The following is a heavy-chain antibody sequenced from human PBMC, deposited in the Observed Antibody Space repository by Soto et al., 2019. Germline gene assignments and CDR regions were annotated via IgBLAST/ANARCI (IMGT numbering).Heavy chain of an antibody. V-gene: IGHV1-3*01. D-gene: IGHD6-19*01. CDR2: INSGNGNT. CDR1: GYTFTSYA. J-gene: IGHJ4*02. Sequence: QVQLVQSGAEVKKPGASVKVSCKASGYTFTSYARHCVRQAPGQRREWMGWINSGNGNTKYSQKFQGRVTITRDTSASTAYMELSSLRSEDTAVYYCAGGGSGWDGGLAYWGQGTLVTVSS. CDR3: AGGGSGWDGGLAY.